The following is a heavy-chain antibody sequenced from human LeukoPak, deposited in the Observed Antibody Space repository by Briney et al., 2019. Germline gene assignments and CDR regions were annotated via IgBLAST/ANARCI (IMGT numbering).Heavy chain of an antibody. CDR2: IYPGDSDT. D-gene: IGHD3-10*01. CDR1: GYSFTSYW. Sequence: GESLKISCKDSGYSFTSYWIGWVRQMPGKGLEWMGIIYPGDSDTRYSPSFQGQVTISADKTINTANLQWSSLKASDTAIYYCARRGEAMGPFDYWGQGNLVTVSS. J-gene: IGHJ4*02. CDR3: ARRGEAMGPFDY. V-gene: IGHV5-51*01.